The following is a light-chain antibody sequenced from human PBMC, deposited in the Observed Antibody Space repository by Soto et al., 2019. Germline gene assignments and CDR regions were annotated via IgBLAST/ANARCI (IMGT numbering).Light chain of an antibody. CDR1: SSDVGGYNY. Sequence: SALTQPASVSGSPGQSITISCTGTSSDVGGYNYVSWYQQHPGKAPKLMIYEVTDRPSGVSNRFSGSKSGNTASLTISGLQAEDEAEYYCSSYTNINTRACVFGTGTKVTVL. J-gene: IGLJ1*01. CDR2: EVT. CDR3: SSYTNINTRACV. V-gene: IGLV2-14*01.